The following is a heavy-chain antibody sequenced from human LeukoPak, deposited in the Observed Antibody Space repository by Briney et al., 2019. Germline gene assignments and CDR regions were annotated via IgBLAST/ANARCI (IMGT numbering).Heavy chain of an antibody. J-gene: IGHJ4*02. D-gene: IGHD2-15*01. CDR2: INTNTGNP. V-gene: IGHV7-4-1*02. CDR1: GYTFTRYA. Sequence: ASVKVSCKASGYTFTRYAMNWVRQAPGQGLEWMGWINTNTGNPTYAQGFTGRFVFSLDTSVSTAYLQISSLKAEDTAVYYCTIAGCSGGSCPLDYWGQGTLVTVSS. CDR3: TIAGCSGGSCPLDY.